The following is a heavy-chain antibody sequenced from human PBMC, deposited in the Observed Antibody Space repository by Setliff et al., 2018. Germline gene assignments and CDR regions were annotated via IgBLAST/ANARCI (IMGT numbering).Heavy chain of an antibody. J-gene: IGHJ6*02. CDR2: IYHSGST. CDR1: GQSFSDYY. CDR3: ARDRQYCSSTSCYTSYFYYYAMDI. V-gene: IGHV4-34*01. D-gene: IGHD2-2*02. Sequence: KPSETLSLTCAIYGQSFSDYYWSWVRQPPGKGLEWIGEIYHSGSTNYNATLKSRVTISLDTSRNQVSLKLSSVTAADTAVYYCARDRQYCSSTSCYTSYFYYYAMDIWGQGTTVTVSS.